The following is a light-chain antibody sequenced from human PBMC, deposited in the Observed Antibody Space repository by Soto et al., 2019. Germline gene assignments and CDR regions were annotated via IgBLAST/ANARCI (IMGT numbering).Light chain of an antibody. CDR2: GAS. J-gene: IGKJ3*01. V-gene: IGKV3-15*01. Sequence: EIVMKQSPATLFVSPGERATLSCRASQTVSDDLAWYQQKPGQAPRLLIYGASTRATDIPARFSGGGSGTEFTLTISSLQSEDSAIYYCQQYHDWPPITFGPGTKVNI. CDR3: QQYHDWPPIT. CDR1: QTVSDD.